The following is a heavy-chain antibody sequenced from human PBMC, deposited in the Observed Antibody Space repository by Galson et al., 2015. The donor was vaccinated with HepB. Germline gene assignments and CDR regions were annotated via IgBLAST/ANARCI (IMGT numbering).Heavy chain of an antibody. J-gene: IGHJ3*02. Sequence: SLRLSCAASGFTFSSYTMGWVRQAPGKGLEWVSGIKGGGDTYYADSVKGRFSISRDNSKNTLYLQMNRLSAEDTAVSHCARDQYYDLWGAYDHDAFDIWGQGTMVTVSS. V-gene: IGHV3-23*01. CDR1: GFTFSSYT. CDR2: IKGGGDT. CDR3: ARDQYYDLWGAYDHDAFDI. D-gene: IGHD3-3*01.